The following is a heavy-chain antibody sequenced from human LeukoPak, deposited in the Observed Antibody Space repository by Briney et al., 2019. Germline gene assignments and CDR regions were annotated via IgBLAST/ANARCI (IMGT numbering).Heavy chain of an antibody. D-gene: IGHD2-2*02. J-gene: IGHJ4*02. CDR3: ARLPGYCSSTSCYTGAY. CDR2: ISSSSSYI. CDR1: GFTFSSYS. Sequence: GGSLRLSCAASGFTFSSYSMNWVRQAPGKGLEWVSSISSSSSYIYYADSVKGRFTISRDNAKYSLYLQMNSLRAEDTAVYYCARLPGYCSSTSCYTGAYWGQGTLVTVSS. V-gene: IGHV3-21*01.